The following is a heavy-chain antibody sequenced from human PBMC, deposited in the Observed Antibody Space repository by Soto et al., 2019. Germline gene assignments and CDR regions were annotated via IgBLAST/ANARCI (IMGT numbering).Heavy chain of an antibody. V-gene: IGHV3-15*01. CDR2: IKTNIIGGAT. CDR3: TALCYYTESSGY. D-gene: IGHD2-21*02. CDR1: GFTFSNIW. J-gene: IGHJ4*02. Sequence: EVQLVESGGGLVKPGGSLRLSCAASGFTFSNIWMSWVRQAPGKGLEWVRRIKTNIIGGATEYAAPLKGRFIISSDDSKTTLYLQMNTLKTEATVVYYFTALCYYTESSGYWGQGTLVTVSS.